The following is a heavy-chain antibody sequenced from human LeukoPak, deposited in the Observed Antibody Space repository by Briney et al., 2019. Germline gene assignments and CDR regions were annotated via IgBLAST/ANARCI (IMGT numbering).Heavy chain of an antibody. Sequence: SVKVSCKASGGTFSSYAISWVRQAPGQGLEWMGGIIPIFGTANYAQKFQGRVTITADESTGTAYMGLSSLRSEDTAVYYCARDRGYYDSSGYYSASLFDAFDIWGQGTMVTVSS. J-gene: IGHJ3*02. CDR1: GGTFSSYA. CDR3: ARDRGYYDSSGYYSASLFDAFDI. V-gene: IGHV1-69*01. D-gene: IGHD3-22*01. CDR2: IIPIFGTA.